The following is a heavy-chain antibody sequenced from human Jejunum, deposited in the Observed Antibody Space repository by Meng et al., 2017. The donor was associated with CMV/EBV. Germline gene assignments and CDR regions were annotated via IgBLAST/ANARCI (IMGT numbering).Heavy chain of an antibody. V-gene: IGHV1-18*01. D-gene: IGHD6-19*01. J-gene: IGHJ4*02. CDR1: GYTFNTYG. Sequence: QVHVGQSGAEVKKPAASVKVSCKASGYTFNTYGISWVRQAPGQGLEWMGWISTYNGDTNYAQNLQGRVTMTTDTSTNTVYMELRSLRSDDTAVYYCATGVADFEYWGQGTLVTVSS. CDR3: ATGVADFEY. CDR2: ISTYNGDT.